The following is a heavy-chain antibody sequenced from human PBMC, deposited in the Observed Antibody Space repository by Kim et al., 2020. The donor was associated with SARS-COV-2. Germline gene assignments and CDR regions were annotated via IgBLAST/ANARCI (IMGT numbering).Heavy chain of an antibody. CDR3: ARDQDAFDI. V-gene: IGHV3-21*01. Sequence: SHIYYADSVEGRFTISRDNAKNSLFLHMNSLRAEDTAMYYCARDQDAFDIWGQGIMVTVSS. CDR2: SHI. J-gene: IGHJ3*02.